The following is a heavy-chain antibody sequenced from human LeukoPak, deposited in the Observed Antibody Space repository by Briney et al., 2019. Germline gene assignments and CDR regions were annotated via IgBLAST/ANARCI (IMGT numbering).Heavy chain of an antibody. CDR2: TYYSGST. CDR1: GGSISSGDYY. D-gene: IGHD2-2*01. Sequence: SETLSLTCTVSGGSISSGDYYWSWIRQPPGKGLEWIGYTYYSGSTYYNPSLKSRVTISVDTSKNQFSLKLSSVTAADTAVYYCASLLGYCSSTSCYYGAFDIWGQGTMVTVSS. V-gene: IGHV4-30-4*01. CDR3: ASLLGYCSSTSCYYGAFDI. J-gene: IGHJ3*02.